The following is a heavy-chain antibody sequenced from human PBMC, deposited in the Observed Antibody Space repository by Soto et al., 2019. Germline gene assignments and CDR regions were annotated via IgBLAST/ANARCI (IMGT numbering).Heavy chain of an antibody. CDR2: INHSGST. D-gene: IGHD6-19*01. J-gene: IGHJ4*02. CDR1: GGSFSGYY. V-gene: IGHV4-34*01. Sequence: SETLSLTCAVYGGSFSGYYWSWIRQPPGKGLEWIGEINHSGSTNYNPSLKSRVTISVDTSKNQFSLKLSSVTAADTAVYYCGRVSRAVAGIFYFDYWGQGTQVTVSS. CDR3: GRVSRAVAGIFYFDY.